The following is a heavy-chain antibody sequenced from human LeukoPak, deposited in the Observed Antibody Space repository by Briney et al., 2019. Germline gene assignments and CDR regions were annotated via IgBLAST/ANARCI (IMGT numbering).Heavy chain of an antibody. CDR2: ISGSGGST. V-gene: IGHV3-23*01. J-gene: IGHJ4*02. CDR1: GFTFSSYT. Sequence: GGSLRLSCAASGFTFSSYTMSWVRQAPGRGLEWVSAISGSGGSTYYADSVKGRFTISRDNSKNTLYLQMNSLRAEDTAVYYCAKARGVATIRGFDYWGQGTLVTVSS. D-gene: IGHD5-12*01. CDR3: AKARGVATIRGFDY.